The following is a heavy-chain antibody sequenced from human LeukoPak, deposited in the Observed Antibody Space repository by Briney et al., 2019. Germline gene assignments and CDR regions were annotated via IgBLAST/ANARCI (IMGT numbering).Heavy chain of an antibody. CDR3: ARERSNTQAMAMGASWLDP. V-gene: IGHV1-2*02. J-gene: IGHJ5*02. Sequence: ASVKVSCKASGYTFTGYYMHWVRQAPGQGLEWMGWINPNSGGTNYAQKFQGRVTMTRDTSISTAYMELSRLRSEDTAIYYCARERSNTQAMAMGASWLDPWGQGSLVTVSS. CDR2: INPNSGGT. D-gene: IGHD5-18*01. CDR1: GYTFTGYY.